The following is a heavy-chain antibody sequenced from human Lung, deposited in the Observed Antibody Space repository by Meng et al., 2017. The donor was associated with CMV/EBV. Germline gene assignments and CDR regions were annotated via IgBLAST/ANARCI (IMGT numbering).Heavy chain of an antibody. D-gene: IGHD3-10*01. V-gene: IGHV4-61*01. Sequence: SXTXSLXCTVSGGPVRSGSYYWSWIRQPPGKGLEWIGYIYYSGSTNYNPSLKSRVTISVDTSKNQFSLKLSSVTAADTAVYYCARDLEIGYGMDVWGQGTXVTVSS. CDR1: GGPVRSGSYY. CDR3: ARDLEIGYGMDV. J-gene: IGHJ6*02. CDR2: IYYSGST.